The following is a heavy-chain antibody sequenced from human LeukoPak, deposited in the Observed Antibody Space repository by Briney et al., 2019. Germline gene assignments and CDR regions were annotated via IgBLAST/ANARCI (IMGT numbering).Heavy chain of an antibody. J-gene: IGHJ3*02. D-gene: IGHD5-24*01. CDR3: ARDTGVNPLRDGYKKAPGNSDAFDI. CDR2: ISSSSSYI. V-gene: IGHV3-21*01. Sequence: PGRSLRLSCAASGFTFSSYSMNWVRQAPGKGLEWVSSISSSSSYIYYADSVKGRFTISRDNAKNSLYLQMNSLRAEDTAVYYCARDTGVNPLRDGYKKAPGNSDAFDIWGQGTMVTVSS. CDR1: GFTFSSYS.